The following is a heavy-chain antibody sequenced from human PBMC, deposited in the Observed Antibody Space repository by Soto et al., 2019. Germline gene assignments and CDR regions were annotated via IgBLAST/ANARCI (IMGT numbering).Heavy chain of an antibody. V-gene: IGHV3-23*01. Sequence: EVQLLESGGGLVQPGGSLRLYCAASGFTFSSYAMSWVRQAPGKGLEWVSAISGSGGSTYYADSVKGRFTISRDNSKNTLYLQMNSLRAEDTAVYYCAKGLGCSSTSCYFPFDYWGQGTLVTVSS. CDR3: AKGLGCSSTSCYFPFDY. D-gene: IGHD2-2*01. CDR1: GFTFSSYA. CDR2: ISGSGGST. J-gene: IGHJ4*02.